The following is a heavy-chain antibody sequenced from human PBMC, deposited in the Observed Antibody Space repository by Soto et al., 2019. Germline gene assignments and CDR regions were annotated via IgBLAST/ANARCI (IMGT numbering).Heavy chain of an antibody. D-gene: IGHD3-10*01. CDR2: IYYSGST. CDR3: ARQEGKGSYYYGSGSRRGPRLDT. V-gene: IGHV4-39*01. Sequence: SETLSLTCTVSGGSISSSSYYWGWIRQPPGKGLEWIGSIYYSGSTYYNPSLKSRVTISVDTSKNQFSLKLSSVTAADTAVYYCARQEGKGSYYYGSGSRRGPRLDTWGQGTLVTVSS. CDR1: GGSISSSSYY. J-gene: IGHJ5*02.